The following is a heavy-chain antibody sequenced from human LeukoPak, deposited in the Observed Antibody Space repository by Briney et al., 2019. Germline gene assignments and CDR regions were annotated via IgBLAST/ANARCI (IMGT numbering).Heavy chain of an antibody. Sequence: GGSLRLSCAASEFTVSTYGMHWVRQAPGKGLEWVAVISYDGSYKFYADSVKGRFTISRDNSKSTLYLQMNSLRAEDTAVYYCARDSRGRKDCSGGSCYPGYWGQGTLVTVSS. J-gene: IGHJ4*02. CDR3: ARDSRGRKDCSGGSCYPGY. V-gene: IGHV3-30*03. D-gene: IGHD2-15*01. CDR1: EFTVSTYG. CDR2: ISYDGSYK.